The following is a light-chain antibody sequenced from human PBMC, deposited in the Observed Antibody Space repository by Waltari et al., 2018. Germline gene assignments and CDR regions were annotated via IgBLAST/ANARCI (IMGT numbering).Light chain of an antibody. CDR2: KAS. Sequence: DIQMTQSPSTLSASVGDRVTITCRASQTISSWLAWYQQKPGKAPKLLIYKASNLESGVPSRFSGSGSGTEFTLTISSLQPDDFATYYCQQYSSFPRTFGGGTKVEIK. CDR1: QTISSW. J-gene: IGKJ4*02. CDR3: QQYSSFPRT. V-gene: IGKV1-5*03.